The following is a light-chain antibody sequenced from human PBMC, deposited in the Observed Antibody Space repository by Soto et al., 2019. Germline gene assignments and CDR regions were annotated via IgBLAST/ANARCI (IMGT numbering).Light chain of an antibody. CDR2: EVN. J-gene: IGLJ3*02. Sequence: QSALTQPASVSGSPRQSITISCTGTRSDVGNNNLVSWYEQHPGKAPILMIYEVNKRPSGFSNRFSGSKSGNTASLTISGLQAEDEADYYCCSYAGSDTWAFGGGTKLTVL. V-gene: IGLV2-23*02. CDR3: CSYAGSDTWA. CDR1: RSDVGNNNL.